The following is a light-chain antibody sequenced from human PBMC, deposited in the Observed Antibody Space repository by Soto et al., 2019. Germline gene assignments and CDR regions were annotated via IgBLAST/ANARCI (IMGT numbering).Light chain of an antibody. CDR3: QQYGISPPWT. J-gene: IGKJ1*01. CDR1: QSVSSTY. Sequence: EIVLTQSPGTLSLSPGERATLSCRASQSVSSTYLAWFQQKPAQAPRLLIYGASSRATGIPDRFSGSGSGTDFTLTISRLEPEDFAVYYCQQYGISPPWTFGQGTKVEIK. CDR2: GAS. V-gene: IGKV3-20*01.